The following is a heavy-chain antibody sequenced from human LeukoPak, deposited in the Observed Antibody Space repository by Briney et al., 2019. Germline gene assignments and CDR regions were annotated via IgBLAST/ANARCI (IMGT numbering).Heavy chain of an antibody. Sequence: PGGSLRLSCAASGFTFSSHWMHWVRQAPGKGLVRVSRINGDGSRTIYADSVKGRFTISRDNPKNTVFLQMNSLRVEDTAVYYCVRGGSPPEALGDAFDIWGQGTMVTVSS. D-gene: IGHD1-26*01. V-gene: IGHV3-74*01. CDR1: GFTFSSHW. CDR2: INGDGSRT. J-gene: IGHJ3*02. CDR3: VRGGSPPEALGDAFDI.